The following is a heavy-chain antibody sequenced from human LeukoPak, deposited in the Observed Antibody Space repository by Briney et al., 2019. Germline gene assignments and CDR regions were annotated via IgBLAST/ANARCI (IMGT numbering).Heavy chain of an antibody. CDR1: GASISSNDYY. CDR3: ARDRVDTAMIYFDY. V-gene: IGHV4-39*07. Sequence: SETLSLTCTVSGASISSNDYYWGWVRQPSGKGLEWIATIYYTGSTYYNPSLKSRLAISLDTSKNQFSLKLSSVTAADTAVYYCARDRVDTAMIYFDYWGQGALVTVSS. CDR2: IYYTGST. J-gene: IGHJ4*02. D-gene: IGHD5-18*01.